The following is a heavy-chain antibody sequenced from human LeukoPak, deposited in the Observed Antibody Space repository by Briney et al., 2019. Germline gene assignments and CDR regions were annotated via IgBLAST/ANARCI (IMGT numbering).Heavy chain of an antibody. J-gene: IGHJ4*02. CDR1: GFTVSSNY. V-gene: IGHV4-59*02. Sequence: GSLRLSCAASGFTVSSNYMSWVRQPPGKGLEWIGSIYYSGSTYYNPPLKSRVTISVDTSKNQFSLKLTSVTAADTAVYYCARGWIPTPFDYWGQGTLVTVSS. CDR2: IYYSGST. D-gene: IGHD5-12*01. CDR3: ARGWIPTPFDY.